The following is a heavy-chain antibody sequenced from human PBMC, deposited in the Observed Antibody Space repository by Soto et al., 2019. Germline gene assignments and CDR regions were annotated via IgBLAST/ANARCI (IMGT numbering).Heavy chain of an antibody. J-gene: IGHJ3*02. Sequence: ASVKVSCKVSGYTLTELSMHWVRQAPGKGLEWMGGFEPEDGETIYAQKFQGRVTMTEDTSTDTAYMELSSLRSEDTAVYYCATDFPGSSLRDDPFDIWGQGTMVTVSS. V-gene: IGHV1-24*01. CDR2: FEPEDGET. CDR3: ATDFPGSSLRDDPFDI. D-gene: IGHD6-6*01. CDR1: GYTLTELS.